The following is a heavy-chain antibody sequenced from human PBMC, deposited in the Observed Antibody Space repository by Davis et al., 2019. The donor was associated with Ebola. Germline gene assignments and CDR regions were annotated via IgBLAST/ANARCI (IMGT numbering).Heavy chain of an antibody. Sequence: HSQTLSLTCAISGDSVSSGGWNWIRQSPSRGLEWLGRTYYNSKWYSDYAVSVKSRITINPDTSKNQLSLQVNSVTPEDTAVYYCARGWLRSKFDYWGRGTLVTVSS. CDR3: ARGWLRSKFDY. D-gene: IGHD5-12*01. CDR2: TYYNSKWYS. CDR1: GDSVSSGG. V-gene: IGHV6-1*01. J-gene: IGHJ4*02.